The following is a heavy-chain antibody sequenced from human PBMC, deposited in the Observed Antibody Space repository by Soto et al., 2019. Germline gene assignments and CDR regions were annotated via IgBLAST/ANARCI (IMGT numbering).Heavy chain of an antibody. CDR1: GFTFSSYG. CDR3: ARDLIVGQLVIYYDGMDV. Sequence: QVQLVESGGGVVQPGRSLRLSCAASGFTFSSYGMHWVRQAPGKGLEWVAVIWYDGSNKYYADSVKGRFTISRDNSKNTLYLQMNSLRAEDTAVYYCARDLIVGQLVIYYDGMDVWGQGTTVTVSS. J-gene: IGHJ6*02. D-gene: IGHD6-13*01. CDR2: IWYDGSNK. V-gene: IGHV3-33*01.